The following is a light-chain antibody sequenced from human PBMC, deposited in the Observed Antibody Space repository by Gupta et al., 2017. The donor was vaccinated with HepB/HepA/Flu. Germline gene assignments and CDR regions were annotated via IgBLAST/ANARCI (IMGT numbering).Light chain of an antibody. V-gene: IGLV3-19*01. CDR1: SLRSYY. J-gene: IGLJ2*01. CDR2: GKN. Sequence: SSELTQDAAVSVALGQTVRITCQGDSLRSYYASWYQQKPGQAPVLVISGKNNRPSGIPDRFSGSSSGNTASLTITRAQAEDEADYYCNSRDSSGNHLVFGGGTKLTVL. CDR3: NSRDSSGNHLV.